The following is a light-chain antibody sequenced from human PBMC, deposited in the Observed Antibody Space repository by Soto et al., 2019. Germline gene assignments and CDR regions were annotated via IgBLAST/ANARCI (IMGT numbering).Light chain of an antibody. CDR3: HQYGSSPFT. J-gene: IGKJ3*01. CDR1: QPVSANY. V-gene: IGKV3-20*01. Sequence: VVTQSPATLSLSPGERATLSCRANQPVSANYLAWYQQKPGQAPRLLIYGASSRATGIPDRFSGSGSGTDFTLTISRLEPEDFAVFYCHQYGSSPFTFGPGTKVDIK. CDR2: GAS.